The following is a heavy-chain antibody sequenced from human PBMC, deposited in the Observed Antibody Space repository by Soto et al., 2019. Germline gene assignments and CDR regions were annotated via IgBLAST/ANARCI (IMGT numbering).Heavy chain of an antibody. D-gene: IGHD3-16*01. CDR2: ISYSGDRQ. Sequence: AGSLRLSCVASGFTFADYAMHWVRRIPGKGLEWVAVISYSGDRQYYAESVKGRFTISRDNSKKTLYLQMFSLTSEDSAVFYCARTPAAMITDRYNWFDSWGPGTQVTVSS. CDR3: ARTPAAMITDRYNWFDS. J-gene: IGHJ5*01. CDR1: GFTFADYA. V-gene: IGHV3-30*01.